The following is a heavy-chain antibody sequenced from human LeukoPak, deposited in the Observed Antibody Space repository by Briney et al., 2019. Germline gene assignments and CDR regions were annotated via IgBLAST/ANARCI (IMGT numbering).Heavy chain of an antibody. CDR1: GGSFSGYY. J-gene: IGHJ6*03. Sequence: SETLSLTCAVYGGSFSGYYWSWIRQPPGEGLEWIGEINHSGSTNYNPSLKSRVTISVDTSKNQFSLKLSSVTAADTAVYYCARGVGVYSNYPTYYYYYYMDVWGKGTTVTVSS. V-gene: IGHV4-34*01. D-gene: IGHD4-11*01. CDR2: INHSGST. CDR3: ARGVGVYSNYPTYYYYYYMDV.